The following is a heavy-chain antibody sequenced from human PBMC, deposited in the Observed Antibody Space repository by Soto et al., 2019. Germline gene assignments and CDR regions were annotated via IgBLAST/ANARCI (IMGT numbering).Heavy chain of an antibody. V-gene: IGHV3-23*01. CDR2: ISGSGGST. CDR1: GFTFSSYA. D-gene: IGHD5-18*01. J-gene: IGHJ4*02. CDR3: ATSPVDTAIVQTIFDY. Sequence: GGSLRLSCAASGFTFSSYAMSWVRQAPGKGLEWVSAISGSGGSTYYGDSVKGRFTISSDNSKNRLYLQMNSLRAEDTAVYYCATSPVDTAIVQTIFDYWGQGTLVTVSS.